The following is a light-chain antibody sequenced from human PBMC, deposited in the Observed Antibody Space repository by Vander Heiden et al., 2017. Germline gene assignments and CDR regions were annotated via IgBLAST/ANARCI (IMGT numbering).Light chain of an antibody. J-gene: IGKJ1*01. CDR1: QGIRND. Sequence: AIQMTQSPSSLSASVGDRVTITCRASQGIRNDVGWYQQKPGKAPKLLIYAASSLQSGVPSRFSGSGSGTDFTLTISSLQPEDFATYYCLQDYNYPWTFGQGTKMEIK. V-gene: IGKV1-6*01. CDR3: LQDYNYPWT. CDR2: AAS.